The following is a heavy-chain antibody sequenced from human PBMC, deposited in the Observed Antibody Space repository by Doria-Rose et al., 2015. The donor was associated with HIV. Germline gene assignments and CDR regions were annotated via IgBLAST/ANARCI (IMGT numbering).Heavy chain of an antibody. CDR1: GVSLSSPGMG. CDR3: ARIKSSRWYHKYYFDF. CDR2: MFSDDER. Sequence: QVTLKESGPVLVKPTETLTLTCTVSGVSLSSPGMGVSWIRQPPGKALEWLANMFSDDERSYKPSLRSRLTISRDTSKSQVVLTMTDMDPVDTATYYCARIKSSRWYHKYYFDFWGQGALVIVSA. V-gene: IGHV2-26*01. J-gene: IGHJ4*02. D-gene: IGHD6-13*01.